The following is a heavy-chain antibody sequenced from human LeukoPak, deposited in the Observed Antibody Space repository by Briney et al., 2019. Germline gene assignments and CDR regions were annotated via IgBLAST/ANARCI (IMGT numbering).Heavy chain of an antibody. D-gene: IGHD2-15*01. CDR2: INHSGST. CDR3: ASSGYSDS. V-gene: IGHV4-34*01. Sequence: PSETLSLTYAVYGGSFSGYYWSWIRQPPGKGLEWIGEINHSGSTNYNPSLKSRVTMSVDTSKKEFSLKLSSVTAADTAVYYCASSGYSDSWGQGTLVTVSS. J-gene: IGHJ4*02. CDR1: GGSFSGYY.